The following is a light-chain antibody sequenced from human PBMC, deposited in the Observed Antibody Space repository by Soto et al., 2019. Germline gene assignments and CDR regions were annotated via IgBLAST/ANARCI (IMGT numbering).Light chain of an antibody. V-gene: IGLV3-21*04. CDR3: QMWDSSSDHQGV. CDR1: NIGSKS. CDR2: YDS. Sequence: SYELTQPPSVSVAPGKTARITCGGNNIGSKSVHWYQQKPGQAPVLVIYYDSDRPSGIPERFSGSNSGNTATLTISRVDAGDEADYYCQMWDSSSDHQGVFGTGTKLTVL. J-gene: IGLJ1*01.